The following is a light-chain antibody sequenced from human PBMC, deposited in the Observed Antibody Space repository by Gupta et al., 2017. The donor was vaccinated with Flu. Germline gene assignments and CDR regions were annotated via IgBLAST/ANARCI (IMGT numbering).Light chain of an antibody. CDR1: SSNIGSNY. J-gene: IGLJ2*01. CDR2: RNN. Sequence: QSVLPPPPSASGTPGQRVTISCSGSSSNIGSNYVYWYQQLPGTAPNLLIYRNNQRPSGVPDRFSGSKSGTSASLAISGLRAEDEADYYCAAGDDSLSGRVFGGGTKLTVL. CDR3: AAGDDSLSGRV. V-gene: IGLV1-47*01.